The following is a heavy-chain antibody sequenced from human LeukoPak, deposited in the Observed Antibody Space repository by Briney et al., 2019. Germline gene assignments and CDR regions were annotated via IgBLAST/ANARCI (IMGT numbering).Heavy chain of an antibody. V-gene: IGHV4-39*01. Sequence: SETLSLTCTVSGGSISSSSYYWGWIRQPPGKGLEWIGSIYYSGSTYYNPSLKSRVTISVDTSKNQFSLKLSSVTAADTAVYYCARGDDYGDSYYFDYWGQGTLVTVSS. CDR2: IYYSGST. CDR1: GGSISSSSYY. J-gene: IGHJ4*02. D-gene: IGHD4-17*01. CDR3: ARGDDYGDSYYFDY.